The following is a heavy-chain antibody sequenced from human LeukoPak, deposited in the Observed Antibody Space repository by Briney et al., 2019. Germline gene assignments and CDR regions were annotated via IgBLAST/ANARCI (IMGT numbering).Heavy chain of an antibody. CDR3: AKDSGYVY. CDR1: GFTFSSYG. J-gene: IGHJ4*02. V-gene: IGHV3-30*18. CDR2: ISYDGSNK. Sequence: GGSLRLSCAASGFTFSSYGMHWVRQAPGKGLEWVAVISYDGSNKYYADSVKGRFTISRDNSKNTLYLQMNSLRAEDTAVYYCAKDSGYVYWGQGTLVTVSS. D-gene: IGHD3-10*02.